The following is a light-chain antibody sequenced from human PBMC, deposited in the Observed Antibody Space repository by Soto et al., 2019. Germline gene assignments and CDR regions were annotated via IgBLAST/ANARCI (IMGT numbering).Light chain of an antibody. CDR3: CSYSFSTAHL. CDR2: QVS. J-gene: IGLJ1*01. V-gene: IGLV2-14*01. Sequence: QSVLTQPASVSGTPGQSITISCTGTRRALGSYGSVSWYPLRPGTAPILLVFQVSYRPSCVSYRFSSSKSRNTASLTISALHVDHEADSFCCSYSFSTAHLFRTGTTAPVL. CDR1: RRALGSYGS.